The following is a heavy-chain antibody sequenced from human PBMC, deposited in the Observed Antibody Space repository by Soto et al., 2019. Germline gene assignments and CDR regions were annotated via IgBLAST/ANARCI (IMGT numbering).Heavy chain of an antibody. D-gene: IGHD5-12*01. CDR3: ASGGWLQFDY. J-gene: IGHJ4*02. V-gene: IGHV3-7*01. CDR1: GFTFRSYW. Sequence: GGSLRLSCAASGFTFRSYWMSWVRQAPGKGLEWVANIKQDGSEKYYVDSVKGRFTISRDNAKNSLYLQMNSLRAEDTAVYYCASGGWLQFDYWGQGTLVTVSS. CDR2: IKQDGSEK.